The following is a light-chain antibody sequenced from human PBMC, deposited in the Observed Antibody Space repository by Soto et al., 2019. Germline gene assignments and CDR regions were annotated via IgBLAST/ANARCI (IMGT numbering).Light chain of an antibody. Sequence: QSALTQPASVSGSPGQSITISCTGISSDVGGFNYVSWYQQHPGKAPKLIIYDVSQRPSGVSHRFSGSKSGNTASLTISGLQAEDEADYYCSSCTISSTSFGGGTKLTVL. J-gene: IGLJ2*01. CDR3: SSCTISSTS. CDR1: SSDVGGFNY. CDR2: DVS. V-gene: IGLV2-14*03.